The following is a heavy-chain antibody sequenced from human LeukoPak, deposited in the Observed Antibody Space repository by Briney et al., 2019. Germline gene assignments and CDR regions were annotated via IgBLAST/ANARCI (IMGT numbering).Heavy chain of an antibody. V-gene: IGHV4-38-2*01. Sequence: PSEALSLTCVGSRYFNISGYYWAWIRQPPGKGLEWSGSIYHSWSTYYNPFLKSRVTISVDTSKNQFSLKLSSVTAAATAVYYCARPRGSCSGGSCYYYYFDYWGQGTLVTVSS. J-gene: IGHJ4*02. CDR2: IYHSWST. CDR1: RYFNISGYY. CDR3: ARPRGSCSGGSCYYYYFDY. D-gene: IGHD2-15*01.